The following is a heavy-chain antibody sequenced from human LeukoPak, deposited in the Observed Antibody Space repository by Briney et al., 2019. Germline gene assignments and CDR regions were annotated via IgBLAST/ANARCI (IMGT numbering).Heavy chain of an antibody. J-gene: IGHJ6*03. CDR3: ARVQTRYYYYYYMDV. CDR1: GGTFSSYA. Sequence: SVKVSCKASGGTFSSYAMSWVRQAPGQGLEWMGGIIPIFGTANYAQKFQGRVTITADESTSTAYMELSSLRSEDTAVYYCARVQTRYYYYYYMDVWGKGTTVTVSS. CDR2: IIPIFGTA. V-gene: IGHV1-69*01.